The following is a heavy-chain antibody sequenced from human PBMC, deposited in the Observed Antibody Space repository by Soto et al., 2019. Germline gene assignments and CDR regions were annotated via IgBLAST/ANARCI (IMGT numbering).Heavy chain of an antibody. J-gene: IGHJ3*02. CDR2: IIVGSGNT. D-gene: IGHD2-15*01. CDR3: AARLVGAALNPFDAFDI. Sequence: ASVKVSCKASGFTFTSSAVQWLRQARGQRLEWIGWIIVGSGNTNYAQKFQERVTITRDMSTSTAYMELSSLRSEDTAVYYCAARLVGAALNPFDAFDIWGQGTMVTVSS. V-gene: IGHV1-58*01. CDR1: GFTFTSSA.